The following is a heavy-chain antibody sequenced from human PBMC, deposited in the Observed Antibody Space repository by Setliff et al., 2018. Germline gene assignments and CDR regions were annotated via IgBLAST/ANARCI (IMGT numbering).Heavy chain of an antibody. D-gene: IGHD1-7*01. CDR1: GFTFSHFA. CDR3: AKPQVELRWGFES. V-gene: IGHV3-23*01. Sequence: GGSLRLSCAASGFTFSHFAVTWVRQSPGRGLEWVASIGAGGDYTKYADSAKGRFTIFRDGSKNTLYLQMTSLRVEDTAVYYCAKPQVELRWGFESWGQGTPVTVSS. J-gene: IGHJ4*02. CDR2: IGAGGDYT.